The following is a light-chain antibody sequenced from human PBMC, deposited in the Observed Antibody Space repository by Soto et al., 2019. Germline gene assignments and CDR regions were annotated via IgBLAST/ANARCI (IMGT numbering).Light chain of an antibody. CDR1: QSVSSN. Sequence: IVRPQSPATLSVSPGERATLSCRASQSVSSNLAWYQQKPGQAPRLLIYGASTRATGIPARFSGSGSGTEFTLPISSLQSEDFAVYYCQQYNNWPVFGPGTKVDI. V-gene: IGKV3-15*01. J-gene: IGKJ3*01. CDR3: QQYNNWPV. CDR2: GAS.